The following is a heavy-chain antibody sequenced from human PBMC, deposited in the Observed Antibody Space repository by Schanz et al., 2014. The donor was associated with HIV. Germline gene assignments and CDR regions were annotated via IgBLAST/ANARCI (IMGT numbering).Heavy chain of an antibody. D-gene: IGHD3-3*01. V-gene: IGHV3-33*01. CDR2: IWVDGTSK. J-gene: IGHJ6*02. Sequence: QVQLVESGGGVVQPGRSLRLSCAASGFTYRNYGMHGGGVCRGDGEGCGAVIWVDGTSKFYADSVKGRFIISRDNSKNTLYLDINSLGAEDTAVYYCARDKSGITSFGVVNGYYYSMDLCG. CDR1: GFTYRNYG. CDR3: ARDKSGITSFGVVNGYYYSMDL.